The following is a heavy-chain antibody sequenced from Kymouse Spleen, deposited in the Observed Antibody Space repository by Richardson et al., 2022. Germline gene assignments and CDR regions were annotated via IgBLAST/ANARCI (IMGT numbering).Heavy chain of an antibody. CDR3: ARDEVAARLT*CF*Y. J-gene: IGHJ3*02. D-gene: IGHD6-6*01. CDR1: GFTFSSYD. Sequence: EVQLVESGGGLVQPGGSLRLSCAASGFTFSSYDMHWVRQATGKGLEWVSAIGTAGDTYYPGSVKGRFTISRENAKNSLYLQMNSLRAGDTAVYYCARDEVAARLT*CF*YLGPRDNGHRLF. V-gene: IGHV3-13*01. CDR2: IGTAGDT.